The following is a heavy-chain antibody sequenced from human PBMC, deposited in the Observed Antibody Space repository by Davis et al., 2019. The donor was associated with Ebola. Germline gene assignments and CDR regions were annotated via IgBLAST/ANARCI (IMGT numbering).Heavy chain of an antibody. V-gene: IGHV3-30*04. Sequence: GGSLRLSCAASGFSFGSHAMHWVRQAPGKGLEWVAVISFDGTNEFYADSVKGRFTVSRDNSKNTVYLQMNSLRGEDTAVYYCAKVEASGYWGQGTLVTVSS. CDR1: GFSFGSHA. CDR3: AKVEASGY. CDR2: ISFDGTNE. J-gene: IGHJ4*02. D-gene: IGHD1-26*01.